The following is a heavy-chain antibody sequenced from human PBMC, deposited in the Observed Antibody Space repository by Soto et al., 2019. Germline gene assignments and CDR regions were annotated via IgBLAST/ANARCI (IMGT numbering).Heavy chain of an antibody. CDR3: ARASTVLRYFDWPKGTSDY. V-gene: IGHV1-3*01. CDR2: INPDNGNK. Sequence: QVQVVQSGAEVKKPGASVKVSCKASGYTFTDYAMHWVRQAPGQRLEWLGWINPDNGNKKYSQKFQGRVTITRDTSASTAYMELSSLRSEDTAVYYCARASTVLRYFDWPKGTSDYWGQGTLVTVSS. CDR1: GYTFTDYA. J-gene: IGHJ4*02. D-gene: IGHD3-9*01.